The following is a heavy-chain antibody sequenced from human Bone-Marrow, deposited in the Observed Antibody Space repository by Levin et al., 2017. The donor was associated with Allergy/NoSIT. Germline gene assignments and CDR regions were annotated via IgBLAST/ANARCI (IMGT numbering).Heavy chain of an antibody. D-gene: IGHD2-15*01. J-gene: IGHJ6*03. Sequence: GGSLRLSCAASGFTFSTYWMHWVRQGPGKGLVWVSRIKSDGISTSYADSVKGRFTISRDNAKNTLYLQMNSLRAEDTAVYYCAREFPPAKGGYYDRYMDVWGKGTTVTVSS. CDR1: GFTFSTYW. V-gene: IGHV3-74*01. CDR3: AREFPPAKGGYYDRYMDV. CDR2: IKSDGIST.